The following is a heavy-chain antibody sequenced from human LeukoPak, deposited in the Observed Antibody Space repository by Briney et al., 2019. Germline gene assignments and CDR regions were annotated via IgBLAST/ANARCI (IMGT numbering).Heavy chain of an antibody. CDR2: IYRNGST. J-gene: IGHJ3*02. CDR1: GYSISTGYF. CDR3: ARHYWTPGAFDI. Sequence: SRTLSLTCVVSGYSISTGYFWGWVRQPPGKGLEGIGSIYRNGSTYYNPSLKSRVTVSVDTSKNQFSLKLSSVTAADTAVYYCARHYWTPGAFDIWGQGTVVTVSS. D-gene: IGHD1-1*01. V-gene: IGHV4-38-2*01.